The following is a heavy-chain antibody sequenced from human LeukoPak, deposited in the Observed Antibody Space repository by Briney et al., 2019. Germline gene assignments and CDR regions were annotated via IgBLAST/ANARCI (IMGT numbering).Heavy chain of an antibody. CDR1: GFTFSSYG. D-gene: IGHD1-26*01. Sequence: GGSLRLSCAASGFTFSSYGMHWVRQAPGKGLEWVAVKSYDGSNKYYADSVKGRFTISRDNSKNTLYLQMNSLRAEDTAVYYCAKENVGATDYWGQGTLVTVSS. CDR3: AKENVGATDY. J-gene: IGHJ4*02. V-gene: IGHV3-30*18. CDR2: KSYDGSNK.